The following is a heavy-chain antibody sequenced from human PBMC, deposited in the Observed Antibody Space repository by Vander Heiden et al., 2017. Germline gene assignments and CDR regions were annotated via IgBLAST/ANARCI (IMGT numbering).Heavy chain of an antibody. J-gene: IGHJ2*01. Sequence: QVQLVQSGAEVKKPGSSVKFSCEASGGPFNTHGIIWVRQAPGQGLEWVGGILPMFGTAGYAEKFQGRATITADESRSTTYMELRSLRSDDTALYYCARSRTAVNWFFDLWGRGTKVIVSS. CDR1: GGPFNTHG. CDR2: ILPMFGTA. CDR3: ARSRTAVNWFFDL. V-gene: IGHV1-69*01.